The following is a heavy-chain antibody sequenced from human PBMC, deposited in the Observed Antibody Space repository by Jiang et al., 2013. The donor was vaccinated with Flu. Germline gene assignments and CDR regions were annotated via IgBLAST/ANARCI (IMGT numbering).Heavy chain of an antibody. CDR1: GFTFSDYY. D-gene: IGHD6-6*01. J-gene: IGHJ4*02. Sequence: QLVESGGGLVKPGGSLRLSCAASGFTFSDYYMNWIRQAPGKGLEWISYISGTSTDTNYADSVRGRFTITRDNAKNSLYLQMNSLRDEDTAVYYCVRVPRQPDYWGQGTLVT. V-gene: IGHV3-11*06. CDR3: VRVPRQPDY. CDR2: ISGTSTDT.